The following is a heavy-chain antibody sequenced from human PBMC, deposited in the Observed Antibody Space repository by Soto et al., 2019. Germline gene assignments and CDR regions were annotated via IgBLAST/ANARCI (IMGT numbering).Heavy chain of an antibody. CDR3: AREPIPYYDFWSGYYWFDP. D-gene: IGHD3-3*01. Sequence: GASVKVSCKASGGTFSSYTISWVRQAPGQGLEWMGRIIPILGIANYAQKFQGRVTITADKSTSTAYMELSSLRSEDTAVYYCAREPIPYYDFWSGYYWFDPWGQGTLVTVSS. J-gene: IGHJ5*02. V-gene: IGHV1-69*04. CDR1: GGTFSSYT. CDR2: IIPILGIA.